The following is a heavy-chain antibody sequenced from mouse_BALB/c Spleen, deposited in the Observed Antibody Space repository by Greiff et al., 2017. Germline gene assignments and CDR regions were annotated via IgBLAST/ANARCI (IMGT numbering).Heavy chain of an antibody. Sequence: VMLVESGPELVKPGASVKMSCKASGYTFTSYYIHWVKQRPGQGLEWIGWIYPGDGSTKYNEKFKGKTTLTADKSSSTAYMLLSSLTSEDSAIYFCARTDYGKDYAMDYWGQGTSVTVSS. J-gene: IGHJ4*01. CDR2: IYPGDGST. CDR1: GYTFTSYY. V-gene: IGHV1S56*01. CDR3: ARTDYGKDYAMDY. D-gene: IGHD1-1*01.